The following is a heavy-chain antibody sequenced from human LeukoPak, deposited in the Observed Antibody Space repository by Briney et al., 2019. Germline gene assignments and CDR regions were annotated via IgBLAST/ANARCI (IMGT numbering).Heavy chain of an antibody. CDR3: ARDSDTAMGTFDY. CDR2: IYYSGST. V-gene: IGHV4-59*01. D-gene: IGHD5-18*01. Sequence: SETLSLTCTVSGGSISSYYWSWIRQPPGKGLEWIGYIYYSGSTNYNPSLKSRVTISVDTSKSQFSLKLSSVTAADTAVYYCARDSDTAMGTFDYWGQGTLVTVSS. J-gene: IGHJ4*02. CDR1: GGSISSYY.